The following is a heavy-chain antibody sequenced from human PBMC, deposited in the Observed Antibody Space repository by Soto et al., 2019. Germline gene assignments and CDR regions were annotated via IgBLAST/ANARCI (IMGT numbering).Heavy chain of an antibody. J-gene: IGHJ6*02. D-gene: IGHD3-22*01. CDR2: IIPIFGTA. V-gene: IGHV1-69*13. CDR1: GGTFSSYA. Sequence: GASVKVSCKAPGGTFSSYAISWVRQAPGQGLEWMGGIIPIFGTANYAQKFQGRVTITADESTSTAYMELSSLRSEDTAVYYCARDRGYSVYYGMDVWGQGTTVTVSS. CDR3: ARDRGYSVYYGMDV.